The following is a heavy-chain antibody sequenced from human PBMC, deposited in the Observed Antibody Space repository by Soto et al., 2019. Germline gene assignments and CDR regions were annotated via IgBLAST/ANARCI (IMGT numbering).Heavy chain of an antibody. CDR2: INPNSRGT. D-gene: IGHD2-15*01. Sequence: ASVKVSCKASGYTFTGYYMHWVRQAPGQGLEGMRWINPNSRGTNYAKKIQGWVKMKKDTTNRTAKKKLSRLRTDDTAVYYCARGAPDPQYCSGGSCYFDYWGQGTLVTVSS. J-gene: IGHJ4*02. V-gene: IGHV1-2*04. CDR3: ARGAPDPQYCSGGSCYFDY. CDR1: GYTFTGYY.